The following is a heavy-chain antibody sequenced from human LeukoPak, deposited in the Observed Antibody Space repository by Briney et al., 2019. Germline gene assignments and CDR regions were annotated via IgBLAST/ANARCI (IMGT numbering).Heavy chain of an antibody. CDR1: GFTFSSYA. J-gene: IGHJ6*02. CDR2: ISSNGGST. V-gene: IGHV3-64*04. D-gene: IGHD5-24*01. CDR3: AKVLQYYYRGMDV. Sequence: GGSLRLSCAASGFTFSSYAMHWVRQAPGKGLEYVSAISSNGGSTYYADSVKGRFTISRDNSKNTLYLQVNSLRAEDTAVYYCAKVLQYYYRGMDVWGQGTTVTVSS.